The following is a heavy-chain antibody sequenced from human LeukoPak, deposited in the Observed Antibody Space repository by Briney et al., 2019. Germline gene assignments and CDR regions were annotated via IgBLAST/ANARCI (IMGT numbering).Heavy chain of an antibody. V-gene: IGHV3-48*01. D-gene: IGHD3-9*01. CDR1: GFTFSSYS. J-gene: IGHJ4*02. CDR3: AKDLDILTGYSY. CDR2: ISSSSSTI. Sequence: PGGSLRLSCAASGFTFSSYSMNWVRQAPGKGLEWVSYISSSSSTIYYADSVKGRFTISRDNSKNTLYLQMNSLRAEDTAVYYCAKDLDILTGYSYWGQGTLVTVSS.